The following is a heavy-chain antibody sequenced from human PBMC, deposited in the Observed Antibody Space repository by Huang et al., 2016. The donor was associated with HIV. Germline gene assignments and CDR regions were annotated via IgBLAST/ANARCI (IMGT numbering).Heavy chain of an antibody. J-gene: IGHJ2*01. Sequence: QVQLYQWGAGPLRPSETLSLTCGVSGGSLHGYYWNWLRQSPGRGLEWIGEVNHGGSNKYNPSLKRRVTISVDTSKSQFSLNLTSVTATDTADYYCATSRSGSGWFLDIWGHGTLVSVS. V-gene: IGHV4-34*01. CDR2: VNHGGSN. CDR3: ATSRSGSGWFLDI. CDR1: GGSLHGYY. D-gene: IGHD6-19*01.